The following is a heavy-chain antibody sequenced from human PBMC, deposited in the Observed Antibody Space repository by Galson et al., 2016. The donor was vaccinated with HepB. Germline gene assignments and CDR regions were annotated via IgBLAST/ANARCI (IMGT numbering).Heavy chain of an antibody. J-gene: IGHJ3*02. D-gene: IGHD3-10*01. V-gene: IGHV1-2*02. CDR1: GYTFTGYF. CDR2: ISPKTGAT. CDR3: ARVGGSYIDTFDI. Sequence: SVKVSCKASGYTFTGYFIHWVRQVPGQGLEWMGWISPKTGATHYAQKFQDRVTMTRDTSIRAAYMEVSRLRSDDTAVYYCARVGGSYIDTFDIWGQGTMVTVSS.